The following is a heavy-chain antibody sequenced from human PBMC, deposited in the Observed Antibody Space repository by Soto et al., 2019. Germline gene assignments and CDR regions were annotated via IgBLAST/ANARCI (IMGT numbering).Heavy chain of an antibody. Sequence: QPGGSLRLSCAASGFTFSGSAMHWVRQASGKGLEWVGRIRSKANSYATAYAASVKGRFTISRDDSKNTAYLQMNSLKTEDTAVYYCIPYYIYYDSSGYPRRGFDYWGQGTQVTVSS. D-gene: IGHD3-22*01. J-gene: IGHJ4*02. CDR2: IRSKANSYAT. V-gene: IGHV3-73*01. CDR3: IPYYIYYDSSGYPRRGFDY. CDR1: GFTFSGSA.